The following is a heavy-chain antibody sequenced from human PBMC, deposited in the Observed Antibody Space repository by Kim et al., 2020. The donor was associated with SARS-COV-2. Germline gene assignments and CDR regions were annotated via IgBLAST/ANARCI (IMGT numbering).Heavy chain of an antibody. CDR2: IYSGGSST. J-gene: IGHJ3*02. CDR3: AKDLPQYYDFWSGYYLAAFDI. Sequence: GGSLRLSCAASGFTFSSYAMSWVRQAPGKGLEWVSVIYSGGSSTYYADSVKGRFTISRDNSKNTLYLQMNSLRAEDTAVYYCAKDLPQYYDFWSGYYLAAFDIWGQGTMVTVSS. V-gene: IGHV3-23*03. D-gene: IGHD3-3*01. CDR1: GFTFSSYA.